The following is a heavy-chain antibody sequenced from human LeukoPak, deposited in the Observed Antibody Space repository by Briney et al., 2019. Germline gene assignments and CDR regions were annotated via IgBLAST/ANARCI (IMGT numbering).Heavy chain of an antibody. J-gene: IGHJ4*02. Sequence: ASVKVSCKASGYTFTSYDINWVRQATGQGLEWMGWMNPNSGNTGYAQKFQGRVTMTRDTSISTAYMELSRLRSDDTAVYYCARDRRIVGGYYFDYWGQGTLVTVSS. CDR1: GYTFTSYD. V-gene: IGHV1-8*01. CDR3: ARDRRIVGGYYFDY. CDR2: MNPNSGNT. D-gene: IGHD1-26*01.